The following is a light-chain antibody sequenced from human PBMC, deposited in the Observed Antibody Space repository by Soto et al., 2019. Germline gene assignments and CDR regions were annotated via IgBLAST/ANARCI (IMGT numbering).Light chain of an antibody. J-gene: IGKJ1*01. V-gene: IGKV3-15*01. Sequence: IEMTQSPATLSVSPGERATLSCRASQSVSSNLVWYQQKPGQAPRLLIYGASTRATGIPARFSGSGSGTEFTLTISSLQSEDFAVYYCQQYNNWPPVTFGQGTKVDIK. CDR1: QSVSSN. CDR2: GAS. CDR3: QQYNNWPPVT.